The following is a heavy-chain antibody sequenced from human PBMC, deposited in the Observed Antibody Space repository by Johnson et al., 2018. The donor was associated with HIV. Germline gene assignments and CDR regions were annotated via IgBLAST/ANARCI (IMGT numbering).Heavy chain of an antibody. CDR1: GFTFSSYA. J-gene: IGHJ3*02. CDR2: ISGSGGNT. D-gene: IGHD1/OR15-1a*01. CDR3: TADNITGTDDAFDI. Sequence: VQLVESGGGLVQPGGSLRLSCAASGFTFSSYAMSWVRQAPGKGLEWVSAISGSGGNTYYADSVKGRFTISRDNTKNTLYLQMNSLKNEDTAVYYCTADNITGTDDAFDIWGQGTMVTVSS. V-gene: IGHV3-23*04.